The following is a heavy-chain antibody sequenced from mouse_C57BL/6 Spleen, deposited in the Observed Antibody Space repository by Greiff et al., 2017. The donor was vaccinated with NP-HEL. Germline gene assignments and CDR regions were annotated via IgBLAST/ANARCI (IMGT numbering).Heavy chain of an antibody. CDR1: GYTFTSYW. Sequence: QVQLQQPGAELVMPGASVKLSCKASGYTFTSYWMHWVKQRPGQGLEWIGEIDPSGSYTNYNQKFKGKSTLTVDKSSSTAYMQLSSLTSEDSAVYYCARSNYSILDYWGQGTTLTVSS. CDR2: IDPSGSYT. CDR3: ARSNYSILDY. J-gene: IGHJ2*01. V-gene: IGHV1-69*01. D-gene: IGHD2-5*01.